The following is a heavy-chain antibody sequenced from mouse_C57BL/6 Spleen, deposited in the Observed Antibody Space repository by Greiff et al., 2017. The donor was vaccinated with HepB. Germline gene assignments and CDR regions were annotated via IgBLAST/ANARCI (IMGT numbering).Heavy chain of an antibody. Sequence: EVQLQQSGPELVKPGASVKISCKASGYTFTDYYMNWVKQSHGKSLEWIGDINPNNGGTSYNQKFKGKATLTVDKSSSTAYMELRSLTSEDSAVYYCARGWGTVVATGDYAMDYWGQGTSVTVSS. V-gene: IGHV1-26*01. J-gene: IGHJ4*01. CDR3: ARGWGTVVATGDYAMDY. CDR1: GYTFTDYY. CDR2: INPNNGGT. D-gene: IGHD1-1*01.